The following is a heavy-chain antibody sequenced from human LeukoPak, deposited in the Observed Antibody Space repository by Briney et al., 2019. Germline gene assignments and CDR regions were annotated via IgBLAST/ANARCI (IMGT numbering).Heavy chain of an antibody. CDR2: IKQDGSEK. Sequence: GGSLRLSCAASGFTFSTYRMSWVRQAPGKGLEWVANIKQDGSEKYYVDSVKGRFTISRDNAKNSLYLQMNSLRAEDTAVYYCARTGYSYGYHSPYRRFDYWGQGTLVTVSS. D-gene: IGHD5-18*01. CDR3: ARTGYSYGYHSPYRRFDY. J-gene: IGHJ4*02. CDR1: GFTFSTYR. V-gene: IGHV3-7*02.